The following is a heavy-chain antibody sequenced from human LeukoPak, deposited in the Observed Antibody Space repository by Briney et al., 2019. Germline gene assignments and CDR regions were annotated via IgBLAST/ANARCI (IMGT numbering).Heavy chain of an antibody. V-gene: IGHV4-59*01. CDR2: IYHSGST. CDR3: AKSGHSYDRSGYWDFFDR. D-gene: IGHD3-22*01. Sequence: AETLSLTCTASGGSISGYDWSWIRQPPGKALEWIGYIYHSGSTNYKPSLKSRVTISVDMSKNQFSLRLSSVTAADTAVYYCAKSGHSYDRSGYWDFFDRWGQGILVTVSS. CDR1: GGSISGYD. J-gene: IGHJ4*02.